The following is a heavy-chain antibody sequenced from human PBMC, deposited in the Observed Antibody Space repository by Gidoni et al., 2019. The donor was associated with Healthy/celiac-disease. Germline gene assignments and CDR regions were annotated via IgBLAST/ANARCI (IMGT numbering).Heavy chain of an antibody. CDR1: GGTFSSYA. CDR2: IIPIFGTA. J-gene: IGHJ4*02. CDR3: AVLHADTAMADY. V-gene: IGHV1-69*01. D-gene: IGHD5-18*01. Sequence: KKPGSSVKVSCKASGGTFSSYAISWVRQAPGQGLEWMGGIIPIFGTANYAQKFQGRVTITADESTSTAYMELSSLRSEDTAVYYCAVLHADTAMADYWGQGTLVTVSS.